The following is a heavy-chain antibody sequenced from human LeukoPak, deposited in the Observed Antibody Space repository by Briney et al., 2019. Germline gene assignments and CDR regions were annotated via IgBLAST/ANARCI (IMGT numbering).Heavy chain of an antibody. D-gene: IGHD3-3*01. CDR1: GEPISSYY. J-gene: IGHJ4*02. CDR3: ARGDFDFWSGNWRFDT. Sequence: SETLSLTCLVSGEPISSYYWSWIRQAPGRGPEYIGNVYYNGNTNYNPSLKSRVAISVDASKNQFSLKVDSVTTADTAVYYCARGDFDFWSGNWRFDTWGQGTLVTVSS. CDR2: VYYNGNT. V-gene: IGHV4-59*01.